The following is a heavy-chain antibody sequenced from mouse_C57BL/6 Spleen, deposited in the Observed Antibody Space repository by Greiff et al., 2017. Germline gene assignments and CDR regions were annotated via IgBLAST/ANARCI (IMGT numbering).Heavy chain of an antibody. J-gene: IGHJ3*01. D-gene: IGHD1-1*01. Sequence: QVQLQQSGAELVRPGASVTLSCKASGYTFTDYEMHWVKQTPVHGLEWIGAIDPETGGTAYNQKFKGKAILTADKSSSTAYMELRSLTSEDCAVYYCTRAEAIYYGSSPWFAYWGQGTLVTVSA. V-gene: IGHV1-15*01. CDR3: TRAEAIYYGSSPWFAY. CDR1: GYTFTDYE. CDR2: IDPETGGT.